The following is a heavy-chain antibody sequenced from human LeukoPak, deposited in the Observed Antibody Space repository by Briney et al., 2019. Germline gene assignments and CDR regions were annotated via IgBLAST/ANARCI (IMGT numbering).Heavy chain of an antibody. D-gene: IGHD2-15*01. Sequence: GASLRLSCAASGFTFSSYAMSWVRQAPGKGLEWVSAISGSGGSTYYADSVKGRFTISRDNSKNTLYLQMNSLRAEDTAVYYCAKDRGVAVVAATPGYWFDPWGQGTLVTVSS. V-gene: IGHV3-23*01. J-gene: IGHJ5*02. CDR2: ISGSGGST. CDR3: AKDRGVAVVAATPGYWFDP. CDR1: GFTFSSYA.